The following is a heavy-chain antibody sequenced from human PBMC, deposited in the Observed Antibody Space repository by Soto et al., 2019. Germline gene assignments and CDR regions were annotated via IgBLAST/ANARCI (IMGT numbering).Heavy chain of an antibody. D-gene: IGHD3-10*01. V-gene: IGHV3-33*01. J-gene: IGHJ6*02. Sequence: QVQLVESGGGVVQPGRSLRLSCAASGFTFSSYGMHWVRQAPSKGLEWVAVIWYDGSNKYYADSVKGRFTISRDNSKNTLYLQMNSLRAEDTAVYYCARDRSGRSYYYYGMDVWGQGTTVTVSS. CDR3: ARDRSGRSYYYYGMDV. CDR1: GFTFSSYG. CDR2: IWYDGSNK.